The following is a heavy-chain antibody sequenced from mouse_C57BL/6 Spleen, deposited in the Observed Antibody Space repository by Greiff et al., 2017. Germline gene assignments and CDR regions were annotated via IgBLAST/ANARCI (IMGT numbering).Heavy chain of an antibody. Sequence: EVQGVESGGGLVQPKGSLKLSCAASGFSFNTYAMNWVRQAPGKGLEWVARIRSKSNNYATYYADSVKDRFTISRDDSESMLYLQMNNLKTEDTAMYYCVRPSQLGGFAYGGQGTLVTVSA. CDR1: GFSFNTYA. CDR2: IRSKSNNYAT. D-gene: IGHD4-1*02. V-gene: IGHV10-1*01. J-gene: IGHJ3*01. CDR3: VRPSQLGGFAY.